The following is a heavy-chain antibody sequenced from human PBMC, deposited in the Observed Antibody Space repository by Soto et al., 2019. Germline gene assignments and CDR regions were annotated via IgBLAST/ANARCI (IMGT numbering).Heavy chain of an antibody. Sequence: QVQLVQSGAEVMQPGSSVKVSCKPSGGTLTNFINYPINWVRQSPGQGLEWMGGIVPNIGTVNYAQKFQGRVTMTADKSTGTVYMELSSVRSDDSALYYCARRNTAGFLRYFDNWGQGTLVTVSS. CDR2: IVPNIGTV. J-gene: IGHJ4*02. CDR1: GGTLTNFINYP. D-gene: IGHD6-19*01. V-gene: IGHV1-69*06. CDR3: ARRNTAGFLRYFDN.